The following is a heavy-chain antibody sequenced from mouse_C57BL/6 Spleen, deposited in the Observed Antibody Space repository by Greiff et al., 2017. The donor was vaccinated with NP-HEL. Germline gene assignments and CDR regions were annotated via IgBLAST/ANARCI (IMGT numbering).Heavy chain of an antibody. D-gene: IGHD2-4*01. J-gene: IGHJ3*01. CDR2: IRSKSNNYAT. V-gene: IGHV10-1*01. CDR1: GFSFNTYA. Sequence: EVQGVESGGGLVQPKGSLKLSCAASGFSFNTYAMNWVRQAPGKGLEWVARIRSKSNNYATYYADSVKDRFTISRDDSESMLYLQMNNLKTEDTAMYYCVRHDYEFPFAYWGQGTLVTVSA. CDR3: VRHDYEFPFAY.